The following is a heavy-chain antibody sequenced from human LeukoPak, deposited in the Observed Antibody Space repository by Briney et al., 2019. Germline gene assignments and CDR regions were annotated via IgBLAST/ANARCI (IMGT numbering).Heavy chain of an antibody. CDR2: IIPIFGTA. D-gene: IGHD2-8*01. J-gene: IGHJ4*02. V-gene: IGHV1-69*13. Sequence: GASVKVSCKASGGTFSSYAISWVRQAPGQGLEWMGGIIPIFGTANYAQKFQGRVTITADESTSTAYMELSSLRSEDTAVYYCAREGGVTYCTNGVCHFDYWGQGTLVTVSS. CDR3: AREGGVTYCTNGVCHFDY. CDR1: GGTFSSYA.